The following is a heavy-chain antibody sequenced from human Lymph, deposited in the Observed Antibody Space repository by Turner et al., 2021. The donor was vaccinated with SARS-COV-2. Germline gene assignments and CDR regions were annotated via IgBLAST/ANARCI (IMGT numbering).Heavy chain of an antibody. V-gene: IGHV5-51*01. CDR3: ARREWGGSLGHIDY. J-gene: IGHJ4*02. CDR1: GYSFTTYW. D-gene: IGHD3-3*01. Sequence: DVQLVQSGASVKKPGESLKISCRPSGYSFTTYWIGWVRQMPGKGLEWMGIICPVDSDNRYRPSFQGQVTISADKSISTAYLQWSSLKASDTAMYYCARREWGGSLGHIDYWGQGTLVTVSS. CDR2: ICPVDSDN.